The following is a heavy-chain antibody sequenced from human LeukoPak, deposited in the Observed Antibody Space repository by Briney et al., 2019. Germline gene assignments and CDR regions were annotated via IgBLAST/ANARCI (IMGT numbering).Heavy chain of an antibody. J-gene: IGHJ4*02. Sequence: ASVKVSCKASGYTFTCYYMHWVRQAPGQGLEWMGWINPNSGGTNYAQKFQGRVTMTRDTSISTAYMELSRPRSDDTAVYYCARDVYCSSTSCYNPPFDYWGQGTLVTVSS. V-gene: IGHV1-2*02. CDR3: ARDVYCSSTSCYNPPFDY. D-gene: IGHD2-2*02. CDR1: GYTFTCYY. CDR2: INPNSGGT.